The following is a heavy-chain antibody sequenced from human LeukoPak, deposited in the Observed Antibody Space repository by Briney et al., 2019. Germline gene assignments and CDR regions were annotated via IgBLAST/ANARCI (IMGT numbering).Heavy chain of an antibody. CDR2: IYSGGGT. D-gene: IGHD4-23*01. Sequence: GGSLRLSCAASGFTFSSYAMHWVRLSPGKGLEWVSLIYSGGGTYYADSVRGRFTISRDDSKNTLYLQMNSLRAEDTAVYYCVRRAGGYSHPYDYWGQGTLVTVSS. CDR1: GFTFSSYA. J-gene: IGHJ4*02. CDR3: VRRAGGYSHPYDY. V-gene: IGHV3-53*01.